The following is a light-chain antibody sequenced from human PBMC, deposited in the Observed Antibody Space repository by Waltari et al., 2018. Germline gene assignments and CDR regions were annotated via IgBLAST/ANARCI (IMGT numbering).Light chain of an antibody. Sequence: DVVMTQSPLSLHVTLGPPASISCRSSQSLVYSDGNTYLNWFQQRPGQSPRRLIYKVSNRDSGVPDRFSGSGSGTDFTLKISRVEAEDVGVYYCMQGTHLYTFGQGTKLEIK. J-gene: IGKJ2*01. V-gene: IGKV2-30*01. CDR2: KVS. CDR3: MQGTHLYT. CDR1: QSLVYSDGNTY.